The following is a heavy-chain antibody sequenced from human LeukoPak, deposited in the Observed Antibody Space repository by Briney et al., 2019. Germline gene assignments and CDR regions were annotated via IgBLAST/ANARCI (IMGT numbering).Heavy chain of an antibody. D-gene: IGHD3-16*01. CDR2: INHSGST. CDR3: ARDPRPSRGGKYYYYMDV. Sequence: SETLSLTCAVYGGSFSGYYWSWIRQPPGKGLEWIGEINHSGSTNYNPSPKSRVTISVDTSKNQFSLKLSSVTAADTAVYYCARDPRPSRGGKYYYYMDVWGKGTTVTVSS. J-gene: IGHJ6*03. V-gene: IGHV4-34*01. CDR1: GGSFSGYY.